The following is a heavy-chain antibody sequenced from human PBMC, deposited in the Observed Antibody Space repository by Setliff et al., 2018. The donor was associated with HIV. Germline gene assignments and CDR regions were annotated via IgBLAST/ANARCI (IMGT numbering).Heavy chain of an antibody. J-gene: IGHJ3*02. CDR1: GGTFSSYA. CDR3: ARDRAHYYDSSGQMPFDI. Sequence: SVKVSCKASGGTFSSYAISWVRQAPGQGLEWMGGIIPIFGTANYAQKFQGRVTITTDESTSTAYMELSSLRSEDTAVYYCARDRAHYYDSSGQMPFDIWGQGTMVTISS. CDR2: IIPIFGTA. D-gene: IGHD3-22*01. V-gene: IGHV1-69*05.